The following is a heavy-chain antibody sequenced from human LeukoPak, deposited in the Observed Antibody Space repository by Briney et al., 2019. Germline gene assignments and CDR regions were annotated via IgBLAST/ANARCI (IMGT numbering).Heavy chain of an antibody. V-gene: IGHV1-2*02. Sequence: GASVTVSFTSSGYTFTFYYMHWVRQAPGQGREWMGWINPNSGGTNYAQKFQGRVTMTRDTSISTAYMELSRLRSDDTAVYYCARGASGVYTVTTSWFDPWGQGTLVTVSS. CDR1: GYTFTFYY. CDR3: ARGASGVYTVTTSWFDP. D-gene: IGHD4-17*01. J-gene: IGHJ5*02. CDR2: INPNSGGT.